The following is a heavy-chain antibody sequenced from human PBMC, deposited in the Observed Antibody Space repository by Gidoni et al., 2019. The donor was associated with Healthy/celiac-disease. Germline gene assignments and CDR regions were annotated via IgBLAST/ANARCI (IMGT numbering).Heavy chain of an antibody. Sequence: EVQLVESGGGLVKPGGSLRLSCAASGFTFSNAWMSWVRQAPGKGLEWVGRIKSKTDGGTTDYAAPVKGRFTISRDDSKNTLYLQMNSLKTEDTAVYYCTTDSGYYDSSGYYWYWGQGTLVTVSS. V-gene: IGHV3-15*01. CDR1: GFTFSNAW. D-gene: IGHD3-22*01. CDR3: TTDSGYYDSSGYYWY. J-gene: IGHJ4*02. CDR2: IKSKTDGGTT.